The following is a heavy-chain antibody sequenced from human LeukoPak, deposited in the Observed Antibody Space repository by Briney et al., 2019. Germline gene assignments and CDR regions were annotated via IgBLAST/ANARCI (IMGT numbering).Heavy chain of an antibody. Sequence: ASVKVSCKASGYTFTGYYLHWVRQAPGQGLERMGWINPNSGGTKFAQTFQGRVTMTRDTSITTAYMELRSLKSDDTAVYYCAREDVNTEVYYYYGMDVWGQGTTVTVS. J-gene: IGHJ6*02. CDR1: GYTFTGYY. CDR2: INPNSGGT. V-gene: IGHV1-2*02. D-gene: IGHD3-16*01. CDR3: AREDVNTEVYYYYGMDV.